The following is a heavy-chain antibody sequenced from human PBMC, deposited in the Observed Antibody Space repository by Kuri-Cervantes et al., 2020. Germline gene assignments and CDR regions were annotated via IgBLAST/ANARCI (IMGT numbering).Heavy chain of an antibody. D-gene: IGHD4-17*01. CDR2: ISGSGGST. CDR3: AKDPNGNYVGAFDD. V-gene: IGHV3-23*01. CDR1: GFTFSSYA. J-gene: IGHJ4*02. Sequence: GESLKISCAASGFTFSSYAMSWVRQAPGKGLGWVSAISGSGGSTYYADSVKGLFTISRDNSKNTLYLQMNSLRAEYTAVYYCAKDPNGNYVGAFDDWGQGTLVTVSS.